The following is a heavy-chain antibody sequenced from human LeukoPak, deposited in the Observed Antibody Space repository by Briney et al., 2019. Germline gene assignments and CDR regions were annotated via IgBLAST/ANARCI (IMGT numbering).Heavy chain of an antibody. V-gene: IGHV1-18*01. D-gene: IGHD3-22*01. J-gene: IGHJ5*02. CDR2: ISAYNGNT. CDR3: ARGRDTMIVVVSWFDP. Sequence: ASVKVSCKASGYTFTSYGISWVRQAPGQGLEWMGWISAYNGNTNYAQKLQGRVTMTTDTSTSTAYMELRSLRSDDTAVYYCARGRDTMIVVVSWFDPWGQGTLVTVSS. CDR1: GYTFTSYG.